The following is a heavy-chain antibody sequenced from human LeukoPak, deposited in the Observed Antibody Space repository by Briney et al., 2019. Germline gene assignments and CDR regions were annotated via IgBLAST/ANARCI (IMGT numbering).Heavy chain of an antibody. V-gene: IGHV3-23*01. J-gene: IGHJ3*02. CDR1: GFTFSSYA. D-gene: IGHD3-10*01. CDR3: AKDYYGSGSYSDAFDI. CDR2: ISGSGDST. Sequence: GGSLRLSCAAPGFTFSSYAMSWVRQAPGKGLEWVSAISGSGDSTYYADSVKGRFTISRDNSKNTLYLQMNSLRAEDTAVYYCAKDYYGSGSYSDAFDIWGQGTMVTVSS.